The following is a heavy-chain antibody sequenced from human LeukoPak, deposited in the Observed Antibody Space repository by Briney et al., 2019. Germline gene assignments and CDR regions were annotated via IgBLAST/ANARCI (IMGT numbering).Heavy chain of an antibody. J-gene: IGHJ5*02. Sequence: GASVKVSCKASGYSFNSYDINWLRQATGQGLEWMGWMNPNSGNTGYAQKFQGRVTMTRNTSISTAYMELSSLRSEDTAVYYCARVTYYDFWSGYYTGRYNWFDPWGQGTLVTVSS. CDR3: ARVTYYDFWSGYYTGRYNWFDP. CDR1: GYSFNSYD. CDR2: MNPNSGNT. V-gene: IGHV1-8*01. D-gene: IGHD3-3*01.